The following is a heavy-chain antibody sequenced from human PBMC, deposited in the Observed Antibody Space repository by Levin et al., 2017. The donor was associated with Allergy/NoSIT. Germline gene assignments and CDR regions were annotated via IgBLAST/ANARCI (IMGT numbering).Heavy chain of an antibody. V-gene: IGHV3-23*01. Sequence: GGSLRLSCAASGFTFSSYAMSWVRQAPGKGLEWVSAISGSGGSTYYADSVKGRFTISRDNSKNTLYLQMNSLRAEDTAVYYCAKDSTYGYSYGWVGDYWGQGTLVTVSS. CDR3: AKDSTYGYSYGWVGDY. CDR1: GFTFSSYA. D-gene: IGHD5-18*01. CDR2: ISGSGGST. J-gene: IGHJ4*02.